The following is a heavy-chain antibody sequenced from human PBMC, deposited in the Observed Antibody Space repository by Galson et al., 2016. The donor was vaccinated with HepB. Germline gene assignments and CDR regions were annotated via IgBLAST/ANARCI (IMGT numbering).Heavy chain of an antibody. Sequence: SLRLSCAASGFTFSSYGMHWVRQAPGKGLEWVALIWYDGNNKYYADSVKGRFTISQDNSKNTLYLQMNSLGAEDTAVYCCARERPDIAVAAFDYWGQGTLVTVSS. V-gene: IGHV3-33*01. CDR2: IWYDGNNK. CDR1: GFTFSSYG. CDR3: ARERPDIAVAAFDY. D-gene: IGHD6-19*01. J-gene: IGHJ4*02.